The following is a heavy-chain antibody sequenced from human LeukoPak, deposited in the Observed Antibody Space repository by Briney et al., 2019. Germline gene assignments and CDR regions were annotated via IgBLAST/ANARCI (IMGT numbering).Heavy chain of an antibody. CDR2: IKSKTDGGTT. D-gene: IGHD1-7*01. Sequence: GGSLRLSCAASGFTFSNAWMSWVRQAPGKGLEWVGRIKSKTDGGTTDYAAPVKGRFTISRDDSKNTLYLQMNSLKTEDTAVYYCTTATHQKLELWGWDYFDYWGQGTLVTVSS. CDR1: GFTFSNAW. J-gene: IGHJ4*02. CDR3: TTATHQKLELWGWDYFDY. V-gene: IGHV3-15*01.